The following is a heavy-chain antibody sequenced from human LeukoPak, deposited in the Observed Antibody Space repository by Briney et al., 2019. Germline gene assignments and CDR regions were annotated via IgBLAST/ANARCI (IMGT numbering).Heavy chain of an antibody. CDR3: ARDGPRIRIFGVETRELLDC. Sequence: SETLSPTCTVSAGSINSSSYGWGWIRQPPGKGLEWIGSIYYSESTYYNPSLKSRVTISVDASKDQYSLKLSSVTAADTAVYYCARDGPRIRIFGVETRELLDCWGQGSLVTVSS. CDR2: IYYSEST. D-gene: IGHD3-3*01. J-gene: IGHJ4*02. V-gene: IGHV4-39*07. CDR1: AGSINSSSYG.